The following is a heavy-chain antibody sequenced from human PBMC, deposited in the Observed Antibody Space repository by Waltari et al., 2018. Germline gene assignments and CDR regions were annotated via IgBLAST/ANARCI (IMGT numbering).Heavy chain of an antibody. V-gene: IGHV6-1*01. CDR2: TYYRSNWYN. CDR1: GNSVPDDRAA. D-gene: IGHD3-16*01. J-gene: IGHJ4*01. Sequence: QVQLQQSGPGLLRPSQTLSLTCAISGNSVPDDRAAWNWIRQSPSRGLEWLGRTYYRSNWYNDYALSVESRITINPDTSKNQFSLHLNYLTPEDTAVYFCAKGSFEGGFDYWGHGTLVIVSS. CDR3: AKGSFEGGFDY.